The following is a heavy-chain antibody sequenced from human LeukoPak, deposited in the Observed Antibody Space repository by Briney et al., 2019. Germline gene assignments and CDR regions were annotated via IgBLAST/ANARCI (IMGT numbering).Heavy chain of an antibody. CDR1: GYTFTSYY. Sequence: ASVKVSCKASGYTFTSYYMHWLRQAPGQGLEWMGIINPSGGSTSYAQKFQGRVTMTRDTSTSTVYMELSSLRSGDTAVYYCAKRCARQAWLAYYFDYWGQGTLVTVSS. J-gene: IGHJ4*02. CDR3: AKRCARQAWLAYYFDY. V-gene: IGHV1-46*01. CDR2: INPSGGST. D-gene: IGHD3-22*01.